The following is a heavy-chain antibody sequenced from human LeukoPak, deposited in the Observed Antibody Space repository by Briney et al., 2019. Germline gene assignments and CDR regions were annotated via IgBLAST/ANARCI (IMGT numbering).Heavy chain of an antibody. Sequence: GESLKIPCKGSGYSFTSYWIGWVRQMPGKGLEWMGIIYPGDSDTRYSPSFQGQVTISADKSISTAYLQWSSLKASDTAMYYCAIKQQLALNWFDPWGQGTLVTVSS. CDR1: GYSFTSYW. V-gene: IGHV5-51*01. D-gene: IGHD6-13*01. CDR3: AIKQQLALNWFDP. J-gene: IGHJ5*02. CDR2: IYPGDSDT.